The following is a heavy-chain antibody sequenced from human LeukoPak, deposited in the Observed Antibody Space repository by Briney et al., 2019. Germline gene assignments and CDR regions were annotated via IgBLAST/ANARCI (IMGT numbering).Heavy chain of an antibody. CDR1: GYSFTDYW. V-gene: IGHV5-51*01. D-gene: IGHD2-21*02. J-gene: IGHJ3*01. Sequence: GESLKISCKASGYSFTDYWIGWVRQMPGKGLEWMGIVYPGNSDTGYSPSFQGQVTISVDKSITTAYLQWSSLKASDTAMYYCASPRAAYCGGDCYSPWGQGTKVTVSS. CDR2: VYPGNSDT. CDR3: ASPRAAYCGGDCYSP.